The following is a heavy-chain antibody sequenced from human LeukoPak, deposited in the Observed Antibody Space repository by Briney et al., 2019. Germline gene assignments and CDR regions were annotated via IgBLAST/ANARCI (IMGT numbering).Heavy chain of an antibody. CDR1: GGTFSSYA. V-gene: IGHV1-69*13. Sequence: GASVTVSCKASGGTFSSYAISWVRQAPGQGLEWMGGIIPIFGTANYAQKFQGRVTITADESTSTAYMELSSLRSEDTAVYYCARGRRYCSSTSCYPGYYGMDVWGKGTTVTVSS. CDR3: ARGRRYCSSTSCYPGYYGMDV. CDR2: IIPIFGTA. D-gene: IGHD2-2*01. J-gene: IGHJ6*04.